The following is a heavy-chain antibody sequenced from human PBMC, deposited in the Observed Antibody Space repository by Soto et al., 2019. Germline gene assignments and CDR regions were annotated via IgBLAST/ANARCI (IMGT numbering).Heavy chain of an antibody. CDR1: GYSFTSYW. CDR3: ARSHSSVDYGIDV. CDR2: IDPSDSYT. V-gene: IGHV5-10-1*01. D-gene: IGHD6-25*01. J-gene: IGHJ6*02. Sequence: PGGSLKISCQGSGYSFTSYWISWVRQMPGKGLEWMGRIDPSDSYTNYSPSFQGHVTISADKSISTAYLQWSSLKASDTAMYYCARSHSSVDYGIDVWGQGTTVTVSS.